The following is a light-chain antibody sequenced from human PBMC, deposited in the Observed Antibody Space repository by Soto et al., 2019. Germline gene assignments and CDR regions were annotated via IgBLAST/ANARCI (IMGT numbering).Light chain of an antibody. CDR3: QHYNNWPLT. V-gene: IGKV3-15*01. J-gene: IGKJ4*01. CDR2: GAS. Sequence: EIVMTQSPATLSVSPGERATLSCRASQSVGSDLAWYQHKPGQAPRLLIYGASTRATGIPVRFSGSGSGTEFTLTISSLQSEDFAAYFCQHYNNWPLTFGGGTKVDIK. CDR1: QSVGSD.